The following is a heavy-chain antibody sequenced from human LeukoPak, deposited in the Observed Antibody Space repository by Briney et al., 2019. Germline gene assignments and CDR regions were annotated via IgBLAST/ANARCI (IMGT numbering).Heavy chain of an antibody. Sequence: GGSLRLSCAASGFTLITYWMTWVRQAPGKGLEWVANINQDGSGKYYVGSVKGRFTISRDNAKNSLYLQMSSLRAEDTALYYCARDPKLNYDFWSGYKGSDYWGQGTLVTVSS. CDR2: INQDGSGK. J-gene: IGHJ4*02. D-gene: IGHD3-3*01. CDR1: GFTLITYW. V-gene: IGHV3-7*03. CDR3: ARDPKLNYDFWSGYKGSDY.